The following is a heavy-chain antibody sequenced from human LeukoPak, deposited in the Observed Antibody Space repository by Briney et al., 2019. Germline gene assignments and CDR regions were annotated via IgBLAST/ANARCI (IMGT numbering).Heavy chain of an antibody. D-gene: IGHD3-10*01. CDR3: ARRTVRGAIDY. CDR2: IYTSGST. CDR1: GDFISSYS. V-gene: IGHV4-4*07. Sequence: SETLSLTCTVSGDFISSYSWTWIRQPAGKGLEWIGRIYTSGSTNYNPSLRSRVTMSVDTSKNQFSLKLSSVTAADTAVYYCARRTVRGAIDYWGQGTLVTVSS. J-gene: IGHJ4*02.